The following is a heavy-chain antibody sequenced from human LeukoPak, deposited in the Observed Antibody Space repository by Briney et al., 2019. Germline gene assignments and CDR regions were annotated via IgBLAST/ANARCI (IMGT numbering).Heavy chain of an antibody. CDR2: ISGSGGST. V-gene: IGHV3-23*01. CDR1: GFTFSSYA. D-gene: IGHD2-21*01. CDR3: AKGKVNHDGALDA. Sequence: GGSLRLSCAACGFTFSSYAMSWVRQAPGKGLEWVSAISGSGGSTYYADSVKGRFTISRDNSKNTLYLQMNSLRAEDTAVYYCAKGKVNHDGALDAWGQGTLVTVSS. J-gene: IGHJ3*01.